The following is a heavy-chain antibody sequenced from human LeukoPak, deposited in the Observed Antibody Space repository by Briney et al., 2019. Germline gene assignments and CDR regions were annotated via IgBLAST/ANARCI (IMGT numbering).Heavy chain of an antibody. V-gene: IGHV1-69*04. J-gene: IGHJ4*02. CDR3: ARGGAYYYDSSGYLD. CDR2: IIPILGIA. D-gene: IGHD3-22*01. Sequence: SVKVSCKASGGTFSSYAISWVRQAPGQGLEWMGRIIPILGIANYAQKFQGRVTITADKSTSTAYMELSSLRSEDTAVYYCARGGAYYYDSSGYLDWGQGTLVTVSS. CDR1: GGTFSSYA.